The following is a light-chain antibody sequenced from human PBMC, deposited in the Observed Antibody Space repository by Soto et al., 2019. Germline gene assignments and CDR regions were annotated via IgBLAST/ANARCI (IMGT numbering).Light chain of an antibody. CDR3: QQYDNLPLT. V-gene: IGKV3-20*01. Sequence: ETVLTQSPGTLCLSPGERATLSCRTSQSVRSSHLAWYQQKPGQAPRLLIYSASTRATSFPDRFSGSGSGTDFTFTINSLQPEDIATYYCQQYDNLPLTFGGGTKVDI. CDR2: SAS. J-gene: IGKJ4*01. CDR1: QSVRSSH.